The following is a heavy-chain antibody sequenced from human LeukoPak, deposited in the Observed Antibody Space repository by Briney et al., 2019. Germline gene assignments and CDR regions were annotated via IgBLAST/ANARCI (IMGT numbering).Heavy chain of an antibody. CDR2: ITWDGGST. V-gene: IGHV3-43D*03. J-gene: IGHJ4*02. CDR1: GFTFDDFA. CDR3: AKGTSSWHEFDY. Sequence: GGSLRLSCAASGFTFDDFAMHWVRQAPGKGLGWVSLITWDGGSTYYADSVKGRFTTSRDNSKNSLYLQMTSLRAEDTALYYCAKGTSSWHEFDYWGQGTLVTVSS. D-gene: IGHD6-13*01.